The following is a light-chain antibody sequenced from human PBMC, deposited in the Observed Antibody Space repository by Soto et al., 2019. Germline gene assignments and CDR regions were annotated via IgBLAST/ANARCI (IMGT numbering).Light chain of an antibody. CDR1: QSASSN. V-gene: IGKV3-15*01. CDR3: QQYGRSPLT. CDR2: GAF. J-gene: IGKJ4*01. Sequence: EIVMTQSPVTLSVSPGERVTLSCRASQSASSNLAWYQQKPGQAPSLLIYGAFTRATGIPARFSGTGSGTEFTLTISRLEPEDSAVYHCQQYGRSPLTFGGGTKVDIK.